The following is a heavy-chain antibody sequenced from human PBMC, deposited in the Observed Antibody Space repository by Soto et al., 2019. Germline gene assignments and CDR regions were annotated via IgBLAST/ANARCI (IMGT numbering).Heavy chain of an antibody. D-gene: IGHD3-16*01. J-gene: IGHJ6*02. Sequence: GGSLRLSCAASGFTFRNYVMHGGRQTPGKGLEWVALMPYDGINKYYAASVRGRFTISRDNSKNTLYLQMNSLRTEDTAMYYCAKGAEGGAYYGTDVWGQGTTVTVSS. CDR2: MPYDGINK. CDR3: AKGAEGGAYYGTDV. V-gene: IGHV3-30*18. CDR1: GFTFRNYV.